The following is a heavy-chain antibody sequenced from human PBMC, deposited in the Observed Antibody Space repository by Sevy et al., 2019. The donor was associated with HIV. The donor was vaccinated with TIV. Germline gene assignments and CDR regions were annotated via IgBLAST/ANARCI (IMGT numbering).Heavy chain of an antibody. CDR1: GFTLSSFW. CDR3: ARDKNHYDRSVYYDAFDI. D-gene: IGHD3-22*01. V-gene: IGHV3-7*03. J-gene: IGHJ3*02. CDR2: IKEDGSDK. Sequence: GGSLRLSCAASGFTLSSFWMTWVRQAPGKGLEWVANIKEDGSDKNYLDSVKGRFTISRDNAKNSLYLQMNSLRAEDTAVYYCARDKNHYDRSVYYDAFDIWGQVTMVTVSS.